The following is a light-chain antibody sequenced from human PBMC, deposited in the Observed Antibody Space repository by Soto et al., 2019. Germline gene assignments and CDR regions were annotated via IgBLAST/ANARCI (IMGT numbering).Light chain of an antibody. CDR3: QQSYRFPKT. Sequence: DVQMTQSLSSLSASVGDSLTLTCRASQTVTSYLNWYQQKPGKAPKLLIYAASTLQSGVPSRFSGSGSGTEFTLTIISLQPEDFATYYCQQSYRFPKTFGRGTKVEVK. CDR2: AAS. V-gene: IGKV1-39*01. CDR1: QTVTSY. J-gene: IGKJ1*01.